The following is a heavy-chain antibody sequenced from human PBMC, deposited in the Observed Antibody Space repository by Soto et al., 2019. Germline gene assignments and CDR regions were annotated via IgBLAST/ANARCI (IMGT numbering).Heavy chain of an antibody. CDR2: IKTKTEGGTT. J-gene: IGHJ6*02. CDR1: GLTLSNAW. Sequence: EVQLVESGGGLVKPGGSLRLSCAASGLTLSNAWMNWVREAPGKGLEWVGRIKTKTEGGTTDYAAPVKGRFTISRDDSKNTLYLQMNSLKTEDTAVYYGTADQVVTSDYAMDVWGQGTTVTVSS. V-gene: IGHV3-15*07. CDR3: TADQVVTSDYAMDV. D-gene: IGHD2-21*02.